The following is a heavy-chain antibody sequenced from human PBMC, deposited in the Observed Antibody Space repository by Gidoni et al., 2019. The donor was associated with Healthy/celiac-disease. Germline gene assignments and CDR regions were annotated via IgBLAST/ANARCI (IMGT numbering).Heavy chain of an antibody. CDR1: GFTFDDYA. J-gene: IGHJ4*02. D-gene: IGHD2-15*01. CDR3: AKSPSGGNGGNLYYFDY. CDR2: ISWNSGSI. Sequence: EVQLVESGGGLVQPGRSLRLSCAASGFTFDDYAMHWVRQAPGKGLEWVSGISWNSGSIGYADSVKGRFTISRDNAKNSLYLQMNSLRAEDTALYYCAKSPSGGNGGNLYYFDYWGQGTLVTVSS. V-gene: IGHV3-9*01.